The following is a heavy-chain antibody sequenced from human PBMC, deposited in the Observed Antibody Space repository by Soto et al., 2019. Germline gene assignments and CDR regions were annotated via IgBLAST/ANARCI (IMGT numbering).Heavy chain of an antibody. Sequence: ASVKVSCKVSGYTLTELSMHCVRQAPGKGLEWMGGFDPEDGETIYAQKFHVRVTMTEDTSTDTAYMELSSLRSEDTAVYYCATGRRVITGPRLGMDVWGQGTTVTVSS. CDR1: GYTLTELS. CDR3: ATGRRVITGPRLGMDV. CDR2: FDPEDGET. D-gene: IGHD1-20*01. J-gene: IGHJ6*02. V-gene: IGHV1-24*01.